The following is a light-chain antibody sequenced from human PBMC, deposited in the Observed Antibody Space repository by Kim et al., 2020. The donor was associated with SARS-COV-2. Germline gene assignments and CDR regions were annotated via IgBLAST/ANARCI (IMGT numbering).Light chain of an antibody. CDR3: QAWDSSTGV. CDR2: EGY. CDR1: KLGDKY. J-gene: IGLJ2*01. V-gene: IGLV3-1*01. Sequence: SVSPGQTASITCSGDKLGDKYATWYQQTPGRSPVLVIYEGYKRPSGIPGRFSGYNSGSTVTLTISGTQAMDEADYYCQAWDSSTGVFGGGTQLTVL.